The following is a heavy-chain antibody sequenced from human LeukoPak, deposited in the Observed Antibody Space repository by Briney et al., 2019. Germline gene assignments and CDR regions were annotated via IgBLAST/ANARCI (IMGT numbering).Heavy chain of an antibody. V-gene: IGHV4-61*01. Sequence: PSETLSLTCTVSGGSVSSGSYYWSWIRQPPGKGLEWIGYIYYSGSTNYNPSLKGRVTISVDTSKNQFSLKLSSVTAADTAVYYCASVSGSYYPAFDYWGQGTLVTVSS. J-gene: IGHJ4*02. CDR3: ASVSGSYYPAFDY. D-gene: IGHD1-26*01. CDR1: GGSVSSGSYY. CDR2: IYYSGST.